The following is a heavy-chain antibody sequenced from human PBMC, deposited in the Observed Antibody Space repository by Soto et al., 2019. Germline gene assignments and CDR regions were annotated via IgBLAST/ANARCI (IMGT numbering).Heavy chain of an antibody. CDR1: GVTFSSSA. J-gene: IGHJ6*02. V-gene: IGHV3-23*01. CDR3: AKYPLTGTLGFHYGMDV. CDR2: ISGSGGST. Sequence: GGSLRPSCAASGVTFSSSAMSWVRHAPGKGLEWVSAISGSGGSTYYADSVKGRFTISRDNSKNTLYLQINSLRAEDTAVYYCAKYPLTGTLGFHYGMDVWGQDSTVTVS. D-gene: IGHD1-20*01.